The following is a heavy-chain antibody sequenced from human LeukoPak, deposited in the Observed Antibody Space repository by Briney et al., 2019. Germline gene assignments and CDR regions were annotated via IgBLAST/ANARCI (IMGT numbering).Heavy chain of an antibody. J-gene: IGHJ4*02. CDR1: GYSISSGFY. V-gene: IGHV4-38-2*01. CDR3: AGYCSSTSCYDY. D-gene: IGHD2-2*01. Sequence: PSETLSPTCAVSGYSISSGFYWDWIRQPPGKGLEWVGTIYHSGSTYYNPPLKSRVTISVDMSKNQFSLKLSSVTAADTAVYYCAGYCSSTSCYDYWGQGTLVTVSS. CDR2: IYHSGST.